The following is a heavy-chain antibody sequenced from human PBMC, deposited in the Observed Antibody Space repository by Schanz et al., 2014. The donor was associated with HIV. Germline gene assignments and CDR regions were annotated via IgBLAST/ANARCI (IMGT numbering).Heavy chain of an antibody. V-gene: IGHV3-23*01. CDR1: GFNFNNYA. CDR2: ISDSGDGT. CDR3: AKPEYDSSGNSQSHFDY. D-gene: IGHD3-22*01. Sequence: EVQLLESGGGLEQPGGSLRLSCAASGFNFNNYAMTWVRQAPGKGLEWVSTISDSGDGTYYADSMKGRFTISRDNSKNTLYLQMTTQRTEDTAVYYCAKPEYDSSGNSQSHFDYWGQGTLVTVSS. J-gene: IGHJ4*02.